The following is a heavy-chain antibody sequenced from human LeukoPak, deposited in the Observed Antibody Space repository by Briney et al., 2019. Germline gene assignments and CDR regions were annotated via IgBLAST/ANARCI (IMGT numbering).Heavy chain of an antibody. D-gene: IGHD4-17*01. CDR3: AKGAMTTVTNPPFDY. J-gene: IGHJ4*02. Sequence: PGGSLRLSCAASGFTFSSYGMHWVRQAPGKGLEWVSAISGSGGAAYYADSVKGRFTISRDNSKNTLYLQMNSLRAEDTAVYYCAKGAMTTVTNPPFDYWGQGTLVTVSS. V-gene: IGHV3-23*01. CDR1: GFTFSSYG. CDR2: ISGSGGAA.